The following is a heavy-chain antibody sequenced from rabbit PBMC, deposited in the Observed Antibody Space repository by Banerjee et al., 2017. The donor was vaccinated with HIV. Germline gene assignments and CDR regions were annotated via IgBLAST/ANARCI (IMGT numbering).Heavy chain of an antibody. V-gene: IGHV1S40*01. CDR1: GIDFSSIYY. Sequence: SLEESGGDLVKPEGSLTLTCTASGIDFSSIYYMCWVRQAPGKGLEWIGCINTGSGSTDYATWVNGRFTISKTSSTTVTLQMTSLTAADTATYFCARRDGGYGYANNLWGPGTLVTVS. CDR2: INTGSGST. J-gene: IGHJ4*01. D-gene: IGHD6-1*01. CDR3: ARRDGGYGYANNL.